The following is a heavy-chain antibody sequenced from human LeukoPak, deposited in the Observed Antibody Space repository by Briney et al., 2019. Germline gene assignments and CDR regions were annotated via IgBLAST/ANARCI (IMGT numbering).Heavy chain of an antibody. CDR2: IRNKANSYAT. D-gene: IGHD3-22*01. CDR3: ASREYDSNRYYYFDY. CDR1: GFSFSGAS. J-gene: IGHJ4*02. Sequence: GGSLRLSCTVSGFSFSGASIRWVRQASGKGLEWVGRIRNKANSYATEYAASVKCRFTISRDDSKNTAHLQMNSLKSEDTAVYYCASREYDSNRYYYFDYWGQGSLLTVSS. V-gene: IGHV3-73*01.